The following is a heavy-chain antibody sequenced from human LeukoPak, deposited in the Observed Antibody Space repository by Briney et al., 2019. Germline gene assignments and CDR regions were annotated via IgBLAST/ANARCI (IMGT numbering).Heavy chain of an antibody. J-gene: IGHJ4*02. D-gene: IGHD3-3*02. Sequence: GASVKASCKASGYTFTGYYMHWVRQAPGQGLEWMGWINPNSGATNYAQKFQGRVTMTRDTSISTAYMELSRLRSDDTAVYYCARGIRVPYYFDYWGQGTLVTVSS. CDR1: GYTFTGYY. CDR2: INPNSGAT. CDR3: ARGIRVPYYFDY. V-gene: IGHV1-2*02.